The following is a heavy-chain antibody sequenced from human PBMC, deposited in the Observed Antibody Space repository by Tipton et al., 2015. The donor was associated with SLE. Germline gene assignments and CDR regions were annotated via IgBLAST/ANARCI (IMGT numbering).Heavy chain of an antibody. CDR1: GGSISNYY. D-gene: IGHD5-18*01. CDR2: ISHSGVT. CDR3: ARGSYGLGARGFDY. J-gene: IGHJ4*02. V-gene: IGHV4-59*12. Sequence: TLSLTCTVSGGSISNYYWSWIRQPPGKGLEWVGSISHSGVTYYNPSLKSRVSISLDTSKNQFSLKLNSVTAADTAVYYCARGSYGLGARGFDYWGQGTLVTVSS.